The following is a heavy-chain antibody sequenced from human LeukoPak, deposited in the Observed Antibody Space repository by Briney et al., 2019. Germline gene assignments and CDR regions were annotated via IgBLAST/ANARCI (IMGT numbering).Heavy chain of an antibody. J-gene: IGHJ4*02. CDR1: VFTSTRHT. Sequence: PGGTLRLSRAASVFTSTRHTIHSVRHTPGKGLVWVSRIKDDGGHTNYTHSLKGRFTSSRENAKNTLSLQMNSLRAEDTAVYYCARGSGIITGIDEWGQGTLVTVFS. D-gene: IGHD6-13*01. CDR2: IKDDGGHT. V-gene: IGHV3-74*01. CDR3: ARGSGIITGIDE.